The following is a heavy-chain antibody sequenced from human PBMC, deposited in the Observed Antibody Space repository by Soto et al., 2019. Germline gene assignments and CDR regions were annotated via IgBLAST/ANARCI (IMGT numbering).Heavy chain of an antibody. V-gene: IGHV3-30-3*01. Sequence: QVQLVESGGGVVQPGRSLRLSCAASGFTFSSYAMHWVRQAPGKGLEWVAVLSYDGSNKYYADSVKGRFTISRDNSKNTLYLQMNSLRAEDTAVYYCARAVAAARSNWFDPWGQGTLVTVSS. CDR3: ARAVAAARSNWFDP. D-gene: IGHD6-19*01. CDR1: GFTFSSYA. J-gene: IGHJ5*02. CDR2: LSYDGSNK.